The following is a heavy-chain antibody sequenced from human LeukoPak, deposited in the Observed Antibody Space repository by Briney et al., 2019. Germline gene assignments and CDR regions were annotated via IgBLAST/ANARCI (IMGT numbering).Heavy chain of an antibody. CDR3: ARDPNGDYIGAFDM. Sequence: GGSLGLSCAASGFIFSNYALMWLRQSPGKGLEWVSAIRGSGGGTFYADSVEGRVTISRGNSKNTLYLQMNGLRAEDTAVYYCARDPNGDYIGAFDMWGRGTLVTVSS. CDR1: GFIFSNYA. D-gene: IGHD4-17*01. CDR2: IRGSGGGT. V-gene: IGHV3-23*01. J-gene: IGHJ3*02.